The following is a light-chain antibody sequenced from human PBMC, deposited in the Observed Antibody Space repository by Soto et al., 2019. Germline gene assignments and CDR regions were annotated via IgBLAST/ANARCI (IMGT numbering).Light chain of an antibody. J-gene: IGKJ4*01. CDR1: QTIGQK. CDR2: GAS. Sequence: EIVLAQSPATLSVTPGERITLSCRATQTIGQKLAWYLQRPGQAPSLLMYGASTRATDIPARFSGSVSGTEFSLTISSLQSEDSAVYYCQQYHNWVTFGGGTKVDIK. CDR3: QQYHNWVT. V-gene: IGKV3-15*01.